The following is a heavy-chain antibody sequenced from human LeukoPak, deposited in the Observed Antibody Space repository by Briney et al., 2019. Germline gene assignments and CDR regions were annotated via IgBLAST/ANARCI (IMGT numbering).Heavy chain of an antibody. CDR2: IRYDGSNK. CDR3: AKHLRDTYYYDSSGYYLGY. Sequence: GGSLRLSCAASGFTFSSYGMHWVRQAPGKGLEWVAFIRYDGSNKYYADSVKGRFTISRDNSKNTLYLQMNSLRAEDTAVYYCAKHLRDTYYYDSSGYYLGYWGQGTLVTVSS. V-gene: IGHV3-30*02. CDR1: GFTFSSYG. J-gene: IGHJ4*02. D-gene: IGHD3-22*01.